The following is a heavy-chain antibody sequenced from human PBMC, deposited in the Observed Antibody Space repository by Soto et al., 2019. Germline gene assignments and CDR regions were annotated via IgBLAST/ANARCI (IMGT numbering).Heavy chain of an antibody. V-gene: IGHV4-39*01. J-gene: IGHJ5*02. CDR1: GGSISSSY. CDR3: ARRPRNIAVALGAWFDP. Sequence: SETLSLTCTVSGGSISSSYWGWIRQPPGKGLEWIGSIYYTGSTSYNPSLKSRVTISVDTSKNQFSLKLSSVTAADTAIYYCARRPRNIAVALGAWFDPWGQGILVTVSS. D-gene: IGHD6-19*01. CDR2: IYYTGST.